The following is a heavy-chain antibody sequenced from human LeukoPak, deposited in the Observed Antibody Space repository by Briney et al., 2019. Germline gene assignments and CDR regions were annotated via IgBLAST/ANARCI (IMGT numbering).Heavy chain of an antibody. V-gene: IGHV3-9*01. J-gene: IGHJ4*02. CDR3: AKASSGYYSAILG. D-gene: IGHD3-22*01. Sequence: GGSLRLSCAASGFTFDDYAMHWVRQAPGKGLEWVSGINWNSNNIDYADSVKGRFTISRDNGKNSLYLQMNSLRAEDTALYYCAKASSGYYSAILGWGQGTLVTVSS. CDR2: INWNSNNI. CDR1: GFTFDDYA.